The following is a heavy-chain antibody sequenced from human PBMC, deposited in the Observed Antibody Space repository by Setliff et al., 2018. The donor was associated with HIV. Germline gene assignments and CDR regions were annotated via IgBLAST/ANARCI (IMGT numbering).Heavy chain of an antibody. J-gene: IGHJ4*02. CDR2: INYDESSE. D-gene: IGHD6-13*01. Sequence: PGGSLRLSCAASGFTFASYGMHWVRQAPGKGLEWVAFINYDESSEYYADSVKGRVSISRDNSKNTVDPHMNSLRTEDTAVYYCAKDHGSSWYYFDYWGQGTLVTVSS. CDR3: AKDHGSSWYYFDY. V-gene: IGHV3-30*02. CDR1: GFTFASYG.